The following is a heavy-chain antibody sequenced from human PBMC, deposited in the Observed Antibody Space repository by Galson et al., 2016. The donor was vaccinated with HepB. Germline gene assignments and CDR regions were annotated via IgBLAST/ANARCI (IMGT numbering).Heavy chain of an antibody. J-gene: IGHJ5*01. D-gene: IGHD6-19*01. Sequence: SETLSLTCTVNGGSFRSYVWSWIRQAPGKGLEWIGETNDGGSVNYNPSLKNRVIITIVKSRTHFSLKLSSVTAADTAISYCARSHYSSGWYLGWFDSWGQGTLVTVSS. V-gene: IGHV4-34*01. CDR2: TNDGGSV. CDR3: ARSHYSSGWYLGWFDS. CDR1: GGSFRSYV.